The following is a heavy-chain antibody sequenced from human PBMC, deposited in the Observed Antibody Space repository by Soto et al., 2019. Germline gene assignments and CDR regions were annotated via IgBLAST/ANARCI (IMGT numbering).Heavy chain of an antibody. V-gene: IGHV4-31*03. J-gene: IGHJ5*02. CDR1: GGSISSGGYY. Sequence: SETLSLTCTVSGGSISSGGYYWSWIRQHPGKGLEWIGYIYYSGSTYYNPSLKSRVTISVDTSKNQFSLKLSSVTAADTAVYYCARDYGSRFDPWGQGTLVPVSS. CDR2: IYYSGST. D-gene: IGHD3-10*01. CDR3: ARDYGSRFDP.